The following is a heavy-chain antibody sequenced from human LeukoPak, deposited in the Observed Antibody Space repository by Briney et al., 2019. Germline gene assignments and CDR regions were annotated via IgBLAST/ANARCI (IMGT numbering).Heavy chain of an antibody. CDR2: MNPNSGNT. J-gene: IGHJ4*02. CDR3: ADPGMVN. D-gene: IGHD4/OR15-4a*01. V-gene: IGHV1-8*02. CDR1: GYTFTSYD. Sequence: ASVKVSCKASGYTFTSYDINWVRQATGQGLEWMGWMNPNSGNTGYAQKFQGRVTMTRDTSTSTVYMELSSLRSEDTAVYYCADPGMVNWGQGTLVTVSS.